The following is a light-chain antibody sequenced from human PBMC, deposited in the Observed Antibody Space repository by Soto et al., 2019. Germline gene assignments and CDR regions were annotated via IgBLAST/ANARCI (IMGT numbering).Light chain of an antibody. V-gene: IGLV2-23*02. Sequence: QSALTQPASVSGSPGQSITISCTGTRSDVGSYNFVSWYRQYPGTAPQLILYEVTQRASGISNRFSGSKSGNTASLTISDLQTEDDTDYYCCSYAGNNTLIFGGGTKVTVL. CDR1: RSDVGSYNF. CDR3: CSYAGNNTLI. CDR2: EVT. J-gene: IGLJ2*01.